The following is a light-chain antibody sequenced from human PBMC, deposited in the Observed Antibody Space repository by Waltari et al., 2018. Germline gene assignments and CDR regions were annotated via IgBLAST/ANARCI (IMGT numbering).Light chain of an antibody. J-gene: IGLJ2*01. Sequence: YELTQSPSISVSPGQTARITCSGDALPKQYSYWYQQRPGQAPSLVIYQDTERPSGIPERCSGSSSGTTVTLTISDVQAEDEGDYYCHSADFSGNFRVFGGGTRLTV. CDR1: ALPKQY. CDR3: HSADFSGNFRV. CDR2: QDT. V-gene: IGLV3-25*03.